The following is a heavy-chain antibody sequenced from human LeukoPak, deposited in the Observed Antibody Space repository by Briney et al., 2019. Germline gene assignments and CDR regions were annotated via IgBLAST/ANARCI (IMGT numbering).Heavy chain of an antibody. CDR2: IRSKAYGGKT. V-gene: IGHV3-49*03. Sequence: GGSLRLSCTASGFTFGDYAMSWFRQAPGKGLEWVGFIRSKAYGGKTEYAASVKGRFTISRDDSKSIAYLQMNSLKTEDTAVYYCTRGLIGDDFWSGYYPYYFDYWGQGTLVTVSS. CDR1: GFTFGDYA. CDR3: TRGLIGDDFWSGYYPYYFDY. D-gene: IGHD3-3*01. J-gene: IGHJ4*02.